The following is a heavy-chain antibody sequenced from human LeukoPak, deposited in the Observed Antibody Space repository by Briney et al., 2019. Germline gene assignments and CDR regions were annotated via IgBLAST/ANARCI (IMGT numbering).Heavy chain of an antibody. V-gene: IGHV3-23*01. CDR3: ARADRYGTTWYGRVDY. D-gene: IGHD6-13*01. CDR1: GFTFTNYA. J-gene: IGHJ4*02. CDR2: ISSTGGTT. Sequence: GGSLRLSCGASGFTFTNYAMSWVRQAPGKGLESVSDISSTGGTTAYADSGKGRFTISRDNSRNTLYLQMNSLRAEDTAVYYCARADRYGTTWYGRVDYWGQGTLVTVSS.